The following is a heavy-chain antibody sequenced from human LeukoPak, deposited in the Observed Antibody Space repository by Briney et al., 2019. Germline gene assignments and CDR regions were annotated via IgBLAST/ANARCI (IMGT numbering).Heavy chain of an antibody. V-gene: IGHV3-7*01. D-gene: IGHD3-22*01. CDR3: ARDPPDYYDSSGTKAVDY. CDR1: GFSFSKYW. J-gene: IGHJ4*02. CDR2: IKQDGSET. Sequence: GGSLRLSCAASGFSFSKYWMSWVRQAPRKGLEWVANIKQDGSETYYVDSVKGRFTISRDNAKNSLYLQMNSLRAEDTAVYYCARDPPDYYDSSGTKAVDYWGQGTLVTVSS.